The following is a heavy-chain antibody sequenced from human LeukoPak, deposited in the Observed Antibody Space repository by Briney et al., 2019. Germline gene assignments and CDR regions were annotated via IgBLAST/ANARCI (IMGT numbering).Heavy chain of an antibody. D-gene: IGHD5-18*01. CDR3: ATRGYSYGPFDY. V-gene: IGHV4-30-2*01. J-gene: IGHJ4*01. Sequence: SQTLSLTCAVSGGSISSGGYSWSWIRQPPGKGLEWIGFISHSGSTYYNPSLKSRVTISVDRSKNQFSLNLSSVTAADTAVYYCATRGYSYGPFDYWGHGTLVTVSS. CDR2: ISHSGST. CDR1: GGSISSGGYS.